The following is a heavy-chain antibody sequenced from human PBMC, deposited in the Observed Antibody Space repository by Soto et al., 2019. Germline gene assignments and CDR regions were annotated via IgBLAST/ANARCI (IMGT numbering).Heavy chain of an antibody. Sequence: EVQLVESGGGLVQPGGSLRLSCAASGFTFSSYEMNWVRQAPWTGLEWVSYISSSGSTIYYADSVKGRFTISRDNAKNSLYLQMNSLRAEDTAVYYCARAISDYYGSGVGYWGQGTLVTVSS. V-gene: IGHV3-48*03. D-gene: IGHD3-10*01. J-gene: IGHJ4*02. CDR2: ISSSGSTI. CDR3: ARAISDYYGSGVGY. CDR1: GFTFSSYE.